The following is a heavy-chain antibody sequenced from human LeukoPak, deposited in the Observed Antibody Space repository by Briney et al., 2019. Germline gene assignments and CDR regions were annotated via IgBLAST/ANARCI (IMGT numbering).Heavy chain of an antibody. J-gene: IGHJ4*02. CDR2: INPRGGSA. D-gene: IGHD3-10*01. CDR1: GYTFTSFF. CDR3: ARDYHGSGSLTTFDS. V-gene: IGHV1-46*01. Sequence: ASVKVSCKASGYTFTSFFMHWVRQAPGQGLEWMGVINPRGGSATSAQRFQGRLTVTRDTSTSTVYMELSSLTSEDTAVYYCARDYHGSGSLTTFDSWGQGTLVTVSS.